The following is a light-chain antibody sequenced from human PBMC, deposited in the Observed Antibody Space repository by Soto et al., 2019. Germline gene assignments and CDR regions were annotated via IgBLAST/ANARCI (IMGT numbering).Light chain of an antibody. CDR3: QQYNNWPPGT. V-gene: IGKV3-15*01. J-gene: IGKJ1*01. CDR1: QSVSSN. Sequence: EIVITQSPATLSVSPGERATLSCRASQSVSSNLALYQQKPGQAPRLLIYGASTRATGIPARFSGSGSGTEFTLTISSLQSEDFAVYYCQQYNNWPPGTFGQGTKVDIK. CDR2: GAS.